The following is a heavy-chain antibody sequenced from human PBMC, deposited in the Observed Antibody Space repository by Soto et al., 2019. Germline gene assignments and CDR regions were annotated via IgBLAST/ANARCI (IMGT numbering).Heavy chain of an antibody. D-gene: IGHD3-10*01. CDR1: GFTFSSYA. J-gene: IGHJ4*02. CDR3: AKRIYGSGSQPIDY. Sequence: EVQLLESGGGLVQPGGSLRLSCAASGFTFSSYAMSWVRQAPGKGLEWVSAISGSGGSTYYADSVKGRFTISRDNSKNTLYLKMNSLRAEDTAVYYCAKRIYGSGSQPIDYWGQGTMVIVSS. V-gene: IGHV3-23*01. CDR2: ISGSGGST.